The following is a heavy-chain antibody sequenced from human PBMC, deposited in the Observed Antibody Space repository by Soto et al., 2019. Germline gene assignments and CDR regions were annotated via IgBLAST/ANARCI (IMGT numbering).Heavy chain of an antibody. CDR1: GYTFSSYA. CDR3: ARARYDSSGKALWWFDP. D-gene: IGHD3-22*01. J-gene: IGHJ5*02. Sequence: ASVKVSCKASGYTFSSYAMRWVRQAPGQRLEWMGGIIPMFGTANYAQKFQGRVTITADKSTSTAYMELSSLRSEDTAVYYCARARYDSSGKALWWFDPWGQGTPVSVHS. CDR2: IIPMFGTA. V-gene: IGHV1-69*06.